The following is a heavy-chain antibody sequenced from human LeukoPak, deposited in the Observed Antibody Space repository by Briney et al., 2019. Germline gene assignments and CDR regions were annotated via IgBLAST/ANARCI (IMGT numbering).Heavy chain of an antibody. Sequence: GGSLRLSCAASGFNVDDYVMHWVRQAPGKGLEWVSAISGSGGSTYYADSVKGRFTISRDNSKNTLYLQMNSLRAEDTAVYYCAKDGGGHFDAFDIWGQGTMVTVSS. D-gene: IGHD6-25*01. V-gene: IGHV3-23*01. CDR3: AKDGGGHFDAFDI. CDR1: GFNVDDYV. CDR2: ISGSGGST. J-gene: IGHJ3*02.